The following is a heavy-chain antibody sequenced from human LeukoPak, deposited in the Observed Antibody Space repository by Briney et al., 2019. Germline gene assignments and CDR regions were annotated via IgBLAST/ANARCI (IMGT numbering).Heavy chain of an antibody. D-gene: IGHD6-6*01. CDR1: GGSISSGSYY. CDR2: TYTSPTT. CDR3: ARAYSSSFAPFDY. Sequence: SXXLSLTCTVSGGSISSGSYYWRWIRQPAGKGLEWIGRTYTSPTTTYTPSLTIRLSISVDSSKNHFSLKLSSVTAADTAVYYCARAYSSSFAPFDYWGQGTLVTVSS. V-gene: IGHV4-61*02. J-gene: IGHJ4*02.